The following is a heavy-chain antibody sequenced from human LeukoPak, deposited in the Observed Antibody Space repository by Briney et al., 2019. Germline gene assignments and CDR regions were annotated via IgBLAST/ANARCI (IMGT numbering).Heavy chain of an antibody. CDR2: IYYSGST. J-gene: IGHJ4*02. V-gene: IGHV4-31*03. CDR1: GGSISSGGYY. Sequence: SETLSLTCSVSGGSISSGGYYWSWIRQHPGKGLEWIGYIYYSGSTYYNPSLESRVTISVDTSKNQFSLKLSSVTAADTAVYYRARVKYSSSWYYFDYWGQGTLVTVSS. D-gene: IGHD6-13*01. CDR3: ARVKYSSSWYYFDY.